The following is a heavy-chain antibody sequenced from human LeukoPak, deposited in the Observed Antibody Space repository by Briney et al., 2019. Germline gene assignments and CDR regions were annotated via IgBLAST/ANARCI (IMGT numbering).Heavy chain of an antibody. V-gene: IGHV4-34*01. CDR1: GGSFSGYY. D-gene: IGHD3-16*01. Sequence: SETMSLTCAVYGGSFSGYYWSWIRQPPGKGLEWIGEINHSESTNYNTSLKSRGTISVDTSTNQCSLMLSSVTAADAAAYYCARGDYVWGSSLNFDYWGQGTRVTVSS. CDR3: ARGDYVWGSSLNFDY. CDR2: INHSEST. J-gene: IGHJ4*02.